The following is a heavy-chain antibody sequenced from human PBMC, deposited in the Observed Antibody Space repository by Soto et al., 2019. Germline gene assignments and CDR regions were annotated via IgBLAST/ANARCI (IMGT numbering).Heavy chain of an antibody. CDR3: ARESYGDYVVSYYYYGMDV. D-gene: IGHD4-17*01. CDR2: INPSGGST. V-gene: IGHV1-46*03. Sequence: GASVKVSCKASGYTFTSYYMHWVRQAPGQGLEWMGIINPSGGSTSYAQKFQGRVTMTRDTSTSTVYMELSSLRSEDTAVYYCARESYGDYVVSYYYYGMDVWGQGTTVTVSS. CDR1: GYTFTSYY. J-gene: IGHJ6*02.